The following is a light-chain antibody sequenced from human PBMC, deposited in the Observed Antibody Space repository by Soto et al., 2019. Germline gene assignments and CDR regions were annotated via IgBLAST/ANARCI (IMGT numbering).Light chain of an antibody. CDR3: QQYNSYSLLT. CDR1: QSISSL. V-gene: IGKV1-5*01. J-gene: IGKJ4*01. Sequence: IQMSQSPSTLSASVGDRVTITCRASQSISSLLAWYQQKPGKAPKLLIYDASSLESGVPSRFSGSGSGTEFTLTISSLQPDDFATYYCQQYNSYSLLTFGGGTKVAIK. CDR2: DAS.